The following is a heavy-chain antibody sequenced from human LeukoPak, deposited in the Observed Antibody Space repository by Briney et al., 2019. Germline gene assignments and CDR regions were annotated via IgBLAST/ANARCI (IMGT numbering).Heavy chain of an antibody. J-gene: IGHJ6*03. CDR2: IYTSGST. CDR3: ARDIAAAGAYYYYYMDV. D-gene: IGHD6-13*01. V-gene: IGHV4-4*07. CDR1: GGSISSYY. Sequence: PSETLSLTCTVSGGSISSYYWSWIRQPAGKGLEWIGRIYTSGSTNYNPSLKSRVTMSVDTSKNQFSLKLSSVTAADTAVYYCARDIAAAGAYYYYYMDVWGKETTVTVSS.